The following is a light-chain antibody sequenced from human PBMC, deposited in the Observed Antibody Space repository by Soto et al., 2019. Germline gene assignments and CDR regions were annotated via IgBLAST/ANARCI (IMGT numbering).Light chain of an antibody. CDR3: QQYGSSLYT. CDR1: QSVSSSY. V-gene: IGKV3-20*01. Sequence: EIVLTQSPGPLSLSPGERATLSCRASQSVSSSYLAWYQQKPGQAPRLLIYGASSRATGIPDRFSGSGSGTDFTLTISRLEPEDFAVYYCQQYGSSLYTFGQGTKVDIK. J-gene: IGKJ2*01. CDR2: GAS.